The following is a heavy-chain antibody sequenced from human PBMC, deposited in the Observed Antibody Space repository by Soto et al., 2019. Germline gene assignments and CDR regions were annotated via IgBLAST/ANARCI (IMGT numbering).Heavy chain of an antibody. J-gene: IGHJ4*02. CDR3: ARSDSSGPYFDY. CDR2: IIPIFGTA. CDR1: GGTFSSYA. V-gene: IGHV1-69*12. D-gene: IGHD3-22*01. Sequence: QVQLVQSGAEVKKPGSSVKVSCKASGGTFSSYAISWVRQAPGQGLEWMGGIIPIFGTANYAQKFQGRVTITADESTSTAYMELSSLRAEATAVYYCARSDSSGPYFDYWGQGTLVTVSS.